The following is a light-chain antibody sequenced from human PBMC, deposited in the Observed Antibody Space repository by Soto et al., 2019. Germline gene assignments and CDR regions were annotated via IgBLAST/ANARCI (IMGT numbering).Light chain of an antibody. CDR1: SGYSTYG. Sequence: QPVLTQSPSASASLGASVKLTCTLSSGYSTYGIAWHQQQPEKGPRFLMKLNSDGSHNKGDGIPDRFSGSSSGAERYLTISRLQLEDEADYYCQTWGTGIWVFGGGTQLTVL. CDR2: LNSDGSH. J-gene: IGLJ3*02. CDR3: QTWGTGIWV. V-gene: IGLV4-69*01.